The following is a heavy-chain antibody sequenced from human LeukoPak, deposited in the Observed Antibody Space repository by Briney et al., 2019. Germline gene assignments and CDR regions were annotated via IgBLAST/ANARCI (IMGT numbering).Heavy chain of an antibody. D-gene: IGHD2-15*01. CDR2: IYPGDSDA. J-gene: IGHJ5*02. Sequence: GESLKISCKGSGYSFSNHFIGWVRQMPGKGLEWMGIIYPGDSDARYSPSFQGQVTISADKSTSTAYLQWNSLKASDTAMYYCARLGSRRPAWFDPWGQGTWSPPPQ. CDR1: GYSFSNHF. V-gene: IGHV5-51*01. CDR3: ARLGSRRPAWFDP.